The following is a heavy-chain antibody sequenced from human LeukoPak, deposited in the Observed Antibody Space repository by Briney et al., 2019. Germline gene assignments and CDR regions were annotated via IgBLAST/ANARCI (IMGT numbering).Heavy chain of an antibody. CDR1: GYTFSSYD. CDR2: MNPNSGNT. V-gene: IGHV1-8*01. CDR3: ARRYYYYAMDV. J-gene: IGHJ6*02. Sequence: ASVKVSCKASGYTFSSYDINWVRQATGQGLEWMGWMNPNSGNTAYAQKFQGRVTLTRNTSISTAYMELSSLRSEDTAVYYCARRYYYYAMDVWGQGTTVIVSS.